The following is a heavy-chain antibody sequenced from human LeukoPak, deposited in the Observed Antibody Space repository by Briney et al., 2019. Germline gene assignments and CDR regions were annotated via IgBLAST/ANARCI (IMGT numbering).Heavy chain of an antibody. D-gene: IGHD3-22*01. Sequence: GASVKVSCKASGYTFTSYGISWVRQAPGQGLEWMGWISAYNGNTNYAQKLQGRVTMTTDTSTSTAYMELRSLRSDDTAVYYCARARATYYYDSSGPKWVDYWGQGTLVTVSS. CDR1: GYTFTSYG. CDR3: ARARATYYYDSSGPKWVDY. CDR2: ISAYNGNT. J-gene: IGHJ4*02. V-gene: IGHV1-18*01.